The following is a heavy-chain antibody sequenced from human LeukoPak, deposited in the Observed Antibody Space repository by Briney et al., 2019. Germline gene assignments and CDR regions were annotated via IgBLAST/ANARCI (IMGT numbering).Heavy chain of an antibody. CDR2: ISGSGSTI. CDR1: GFTFSDYY. Sequence: GGSLRLSCAASGFTFSDYYMSWIRQAPGKGLEWVSYISGSGSTIYYADSVKGRLTISRDNAKNSLYLQMNSLRAEDTAVYYCARVMVVTDAFDIWGQGTMVTVSS. CDR3: ARVMVVTDAFDI. J-gene: IGHJ3*02. D-gene: IGHD4-23*01. V-gene: IGHV3-11*01.